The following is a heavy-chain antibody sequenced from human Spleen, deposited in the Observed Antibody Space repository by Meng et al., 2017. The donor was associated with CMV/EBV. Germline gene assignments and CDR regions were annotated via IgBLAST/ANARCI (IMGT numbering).Heavy chain of an antibody. D-gene: IGHD1-26*01. V-gene: IGHV3-74*03. J-gene: IGHJ4*02. Sequence: VLLVGSVLGLVLVGVSLRLSCVASGFAFSSYWMYWVRQAPAKGLVWVSRIDIDGRDITYADSVRGQFSISRDDAKNTLYLQMNSLRIEDTAVYYCARGVAETLGWEVGYWGQGTLVTVSS. CDR2: IDIDGRDI. CDR3: ARGVAETLGWEVGY. CDR1: GFAFSSYW.